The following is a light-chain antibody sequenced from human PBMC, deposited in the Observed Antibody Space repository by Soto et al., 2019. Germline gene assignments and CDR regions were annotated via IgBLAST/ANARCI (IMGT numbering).Light chain of an antibody. V-gene: IGKV3-20*01. Sequence: EIVLTQSAGTLSLSPGERATLSCRASQSVSSNYLAWYQQKPGQAPRLLIYGASTRATGIPDRFSGSGSGTDFTVTISRLEPEDFAVYYCQLYDNSLYTFGQGTNLDIK. CDR1: QSVSSNY. J-gene: IGKJ2*01. CDR2: GAS. CDR3: QLYDNSLYT.